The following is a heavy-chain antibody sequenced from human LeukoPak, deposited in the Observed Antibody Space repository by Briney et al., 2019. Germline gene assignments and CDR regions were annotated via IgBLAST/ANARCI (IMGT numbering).Heavy chain of an antibody. CDR3: ARLYYYDSSGYYYVFDY. J-gene: IGHJ4*02. CDR2: IYYSGST. V-gene: IGHV4-59*01. D-gene: IGHD3-22*01. CDR1: GGSISSYY. Sequence: PSETLSLTCTVSGGSISSYYWSWIRQPPGKGLESIGYIYYSGSTNYNPSLKSRVTISVDTSKNQFSLKLSSVTAADTAVYYCARLYYYDSSGYYYVFDYWGQGTLVTVSS.